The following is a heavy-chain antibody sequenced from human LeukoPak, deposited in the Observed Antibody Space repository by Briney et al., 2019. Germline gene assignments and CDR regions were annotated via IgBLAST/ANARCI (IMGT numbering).Heavy chain of an antibody. J-gene: IGHJ6*03. Sequence: SGRSLRLSCAASGFTFSSYGMHWVRQAPGKGLEWVAVIWYDGSNKYYADSVKGRFTISRDNSRNTLYLQMNSLRAEDTAVYYCARGFWSGYSPYMDVWGKGTTVTVSS. CDR2: IWYDGSNK. V-gene: IGHV3-33*01. CDR3: ARGFWSGYSPYMDV. CDR1: GFTFSSYG. D-gene: IGHD3-3*01.